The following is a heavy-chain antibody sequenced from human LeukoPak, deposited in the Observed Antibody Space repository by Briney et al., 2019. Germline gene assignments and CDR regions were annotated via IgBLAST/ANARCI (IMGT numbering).Heavy chain of an antibody. Sequence: PGGSLRLSCEASGFTFSSYEMNWVRQAPGKGLEWVSYISGGDTMYYADSVKGRFTISRDNAKNSLYLQMNSLRAEDTAVYYCVRDGDKIVEFDCWGQGTLVTVSS. D-gene: IGHD3-22*01. CDR2: ISGGDTM. CDR1: GFTFSSYE. V-gene: IGHV3-48*03. J-gene: IGHJ4*02. CDR3: VRDGDKIVEFDC.